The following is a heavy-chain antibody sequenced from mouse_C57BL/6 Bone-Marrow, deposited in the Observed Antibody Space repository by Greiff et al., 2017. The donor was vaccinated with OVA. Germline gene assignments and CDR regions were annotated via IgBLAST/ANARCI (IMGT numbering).Heavy chain of an antibody. CDR2: ISDGGSYT. CDR1: GFTFSSYA. Sequence: EVQVVESGGGLVKPGGSLTLSCAASGFTFSSYAMSWVRQTPEKRLAWVATISDGGSYTYYPDNVKGRFTVSRDNAKYNLYLQMSHQKSEDTAMYYCAGIYYDYDDGFAYWGQGTLVTVSA. CDR3: AGIYYDYDDGFAY. J-gene: IGHJ3*01. D-gene: IGHD2-4*01. V-gene: IGHV5-4*01.